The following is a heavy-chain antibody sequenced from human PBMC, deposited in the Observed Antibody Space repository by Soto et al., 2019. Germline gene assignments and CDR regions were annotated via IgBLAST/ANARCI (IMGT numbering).Heavy chain of an antibody. CDR1: GGSISSGGYS. CDR2: IYHSGST. V-gene: IGHV4-30-2*01. CDR3: ARGMTTVTTFDY. D-gene: IGHD4-17*01. Sequence: QLQLQESGSGLVKPSQTLSLTCAVSGGSISSGGYSCNWIRQPPGKGLEWIGYIYHSGSTYYNPSIKSRVTISVDRSKNQFSLKLSSVTAADTAVYYGARGMTTVTTFDYWGQGTLVTVSS. J-gene: IGHJ4*02.